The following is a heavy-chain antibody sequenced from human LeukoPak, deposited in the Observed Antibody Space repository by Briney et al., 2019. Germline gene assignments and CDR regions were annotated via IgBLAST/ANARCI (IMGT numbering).Heavy chain of an antibody. J-gene: IGHJ4*02. CDR3: ARGPSTLPAAMHTGGDY. CDR1: GFTFSSYS. V-gene: IGHV3-21*04. Sequence: PGGSLRLSCAASGFTFSSYSMNWVRQAPGKGLEWVSSISSSSSYIYYADSVKGRFTISRDNAKNSLYLQMNSLRAEDTAVYYCARGPSTLPAAMHTGGDYWGQGTLVTVSS. D-gene: IGHD2-2*01. CDR2: ISSSSSYI.